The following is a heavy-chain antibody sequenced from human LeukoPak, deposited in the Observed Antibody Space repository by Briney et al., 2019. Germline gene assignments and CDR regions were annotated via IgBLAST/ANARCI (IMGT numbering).Heavy chain of an antibody. D-gene: IGHD3-22*01. CDR2: IYYSGST. V-gene: IGHV4-30-4*08. CDR1: GGSISSGDYY. Sequence: SETLSLTCTVSGGSISSGDYYWSWIRQPPGKGLEWIGYIYYSGSTYYNPSLKSRVTISVDTSKNQFSLKLSSVTAADTAVYYCATPLRPQGVYYDSSGYYLYWGQGTLVTVSS. J-gene: IGHJ4*02. CDR3: ATPLRPQGVYYDSSGYYLY.